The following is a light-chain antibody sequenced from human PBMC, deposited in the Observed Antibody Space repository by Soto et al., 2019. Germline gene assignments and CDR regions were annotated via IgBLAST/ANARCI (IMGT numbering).Light chain of an antibody. CDR1: SSDIGHYDY. J-gene: IGLJ1*01. Sequence: QSALTQPASVSGSPGQSITIPCSGRSSDIGHYDYVSWYQQHPGKAPKLMIYHVTYRPSGVSNRYSGSKSGNSASLAISGLQADEEADYYCCSLTTSHTYVFGSGTKLTVL. CDR3: CSLTTSHTYV. CDR2: HVT. V-gene: IGLV2-14*03.